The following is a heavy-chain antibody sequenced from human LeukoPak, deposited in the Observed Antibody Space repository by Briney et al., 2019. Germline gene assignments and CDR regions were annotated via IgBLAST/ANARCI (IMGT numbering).Heavy chain of an antibody. CDR3: ARVQTIFGVVIFENWFDP. D-gene: IGHD3-3*01. CDR1: GYTFTGYY. V-gene: IGHV1-2*02. J-gene: IGHJ5*02. Sequence: ASVKVSCKASGYTFTGYYMHWVRQAPGQGLEWMGWINPNSGGTNYAQKFQGRVTMTRDTSISTAYMELSRLRSDDTAVYYCARVQTIFGVVIFENWFDPWGQGTPVTVSS. CDR2: INPNSGGT.